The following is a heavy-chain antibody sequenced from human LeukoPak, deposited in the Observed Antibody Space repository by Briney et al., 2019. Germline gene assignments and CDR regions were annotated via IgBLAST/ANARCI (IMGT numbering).Heavy chain of an antibody. J-gene: IGHJ4*02. CDR2: INHSGST. D-gene: IGHD6-25*01. CDR1: GGSFSGYY. V-gene: IGHV4-34*01. Sequence: SETLSLTCAVYGGSFSGYYWSWIRQPPGKGLEWIGEINHSGSTNYNPSLKSRVTISVDTSKNQFSLKLSSVTAADTAVYYCARGKKRSGYDYWGQGTLVTVSS. CDR3: ARGKKRSGYDY.